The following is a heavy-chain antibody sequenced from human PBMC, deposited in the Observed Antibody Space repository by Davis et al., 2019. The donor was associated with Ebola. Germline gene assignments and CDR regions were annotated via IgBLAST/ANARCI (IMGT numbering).Heavy chain of an antibody. CDR1: GCPTSSYD. Sequence: SETLSLTCTVSGCPTSSYDWSWIRQTPGKGLEWIGYVYYSGSTNYNPSLKSRVTISVDPSKNQFSLKLSSVTAADTAVYYCARQRSKAARYYYYYGLDVWSKGTTVTVSS. CDR3: ARQRSKAARYYYYYGLDV. CDR2: VYYSGST. V-gene: IGHV4-59*08. J-gene: IGHJ6*04. D-gene: IGHD6-6*01.